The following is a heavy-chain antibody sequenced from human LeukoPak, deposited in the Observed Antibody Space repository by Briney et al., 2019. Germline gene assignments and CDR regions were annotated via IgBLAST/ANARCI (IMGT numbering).Heavy chain of an antibody. CDR1: GGSISSSSYY. V-gene: IGHV4-39*07. CDR3: ARAAGSGLNFDY. D-gene: IGHD6-19*01. CDR2: IYYSGST. J-gene: IGHJ4*02. Sequence: SETLSLTCTVSGGSISSSSYYWGWIRQPPGKGLEWIGSIYYSGSTHYNPSLKSRVTISVDTSKNQFSLKLNSMTAADTAVYYCARAAGSGLNFDYWGQGTLVTVSS.